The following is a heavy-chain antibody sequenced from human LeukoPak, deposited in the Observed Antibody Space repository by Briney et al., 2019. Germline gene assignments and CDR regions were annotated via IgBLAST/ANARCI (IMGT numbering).Heavy chain of an antibody. CDR3: ARQRDFWSGYLA. CDR2: INHSGST. V-gene: IGHV4-34*01. J-gene: IGHJ5*02. D-gene: IGHD3-3*01. CDR1: GGSFSGYY. Sequence: SETLSLTCAVYGGSFSGYYWSWIRQPPGKGLEWIGEINHSGSTNYNPSLKSRVTISVDTSKNQFSLKMSSVTAADTAVYYCARQRDFWSGYLAWGQGILVTVSS.